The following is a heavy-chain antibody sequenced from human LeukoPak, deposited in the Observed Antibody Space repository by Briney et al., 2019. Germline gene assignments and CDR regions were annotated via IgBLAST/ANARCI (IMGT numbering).Heavy chain of an antibody. Sequence: GGSLRLSCAASGFTFSIYAMSWVRQAPGKGLEWVSVISGSGGTTNYADSVKGRFTISRDNSKNTLYLQMNSLRAEDTAVYYCAKIHYDGSPWDSWGQGTLVTVSS. CDR3: AKIHYDGSPWDS. D-gene: IGHD3-22*01. CDR1: GFTFSIYA. CDR2: ISGSGGTT. J-gene: IGHJ4*02. V-gene: IGHV3-23*01.